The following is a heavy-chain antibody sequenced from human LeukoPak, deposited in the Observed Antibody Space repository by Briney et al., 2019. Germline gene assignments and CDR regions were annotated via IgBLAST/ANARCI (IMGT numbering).Heavy chain of an antibody. J-gene: IGHJ4*02. CDR3: ARNAPVRGDYFDY. Sequence: SETLSLTCTVSGGSISSSSYYWGWIRQPPGKGLEWIGSIYYSGSTYYNPSLKSRVTISVDTSKNQFSLKLSSVTAADTAVYYCARNAPVRGDYFDYWGQGTLVTVSS. V-gene: IGHV4-39*07. D-gene: IGHD3-10*01. CDR1: GGSISSSSYY. CDR2: IYYSGST.